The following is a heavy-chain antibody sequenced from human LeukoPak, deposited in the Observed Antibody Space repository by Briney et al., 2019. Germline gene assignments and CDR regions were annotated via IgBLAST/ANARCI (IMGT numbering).Heavy chain of an antibody. CDR3: ARHGSTDYFDY. D-gene: IGHD2-2*03. CDR2: ICYSGCT. Sequence: PSQTLSLTCAVSGGSIRSTTSYWGWIRQPPGKGLGGICRICYSGCTLYSLSLKRSVTISVDTPKNQLSLRLSSVTAADADVYLCARHGSTDYFDYWGQGTLVTVSS. J-gene: IGHJ4*02. CDR1: GGSIRSTTSY. V-gene: IGHV4-39*01.